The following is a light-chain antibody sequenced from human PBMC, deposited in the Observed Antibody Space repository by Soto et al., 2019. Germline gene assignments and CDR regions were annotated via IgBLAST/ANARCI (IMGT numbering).Light chain of an antibody. Sequence: QSALTQPASVSGSPGQSIAISCTGTSSDGGGYKYVSWYQQHPGKAPKLMIYDVSNRPSGVSNRFSGSKSGNTASLTISGLQAEDEADYYCSSYTSSSTLYVVFGGGAKLTVL. CDR3: SSYTSSSTLYVV. J-gene: IGLJ2*01. CDR1: SSDGGGYKY. V-gene: IGLV2-14*01. CDR2: DVS.